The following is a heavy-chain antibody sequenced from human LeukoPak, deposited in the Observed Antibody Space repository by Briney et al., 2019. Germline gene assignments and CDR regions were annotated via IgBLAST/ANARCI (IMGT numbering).Heavy chain of an antibody. CDR2: IKQDGSEK. V-gene: IGHV3-7*01. CDR3: ARAPSTMSIFGVVISDAFDI. Sequence: GGSLRLSCAASGFTFSSYRMSWVRQAPGKGLEWVANIKQDGSEKYYVDSVKGRFTISRDNAKNSLYLQMNSLRAEDTAVYYCARAPSTMSIFGVVISDAFDIWGQGTMVTVSS. D-gene: IGHD3-3*01. CDR1: GFTFSSYR. J-gene: IGHJ3*02.